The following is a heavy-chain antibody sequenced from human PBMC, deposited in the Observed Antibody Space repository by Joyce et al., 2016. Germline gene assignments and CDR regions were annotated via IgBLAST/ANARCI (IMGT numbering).Heavy chain of an antibody. CDR3: TTDLSYYYDTSDYLGDAFDI. J-gene: IGHJ3*02. CDR2: IKAKTVGGKK. D-gene: IGHD3-22*01. V-gene: IGHV3-15*01. CDR1: GFTFTNAW. Sequence: EIQLVESGGDLVKPGGSLRLSCAASGFTFTNAWVSWVRQAPGKGLEWVGRIKAKTVGGKKDYAAPLKGRFTISRDDSKKTLFRQMNSLKTEDTAVYYCTTDLSYYYDTSDYLGDAFDIWVQGTMVTVSS.